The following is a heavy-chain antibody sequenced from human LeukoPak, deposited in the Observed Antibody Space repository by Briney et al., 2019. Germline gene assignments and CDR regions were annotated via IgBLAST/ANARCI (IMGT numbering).Heavy chain of an antibody. D-gene: IGHD3-22*01. Sequence: ASVKVSCKASGYTFTGYYMHWVRQAPGQGLEWMGWINPNSGGTNYAQKFQGRVTMTSDTSISTAYMELSRLRSDDTAVYYCATVDEYYYDSSGYSRYWGQGTLVTVSP. CDR3: ATVDEYYYDSSGYSRY. CDR1: GYTFTGYY. CDR2: INPNSGGT. J-gene: IGHJ4*02. V-gene: IGHV1-2*02.